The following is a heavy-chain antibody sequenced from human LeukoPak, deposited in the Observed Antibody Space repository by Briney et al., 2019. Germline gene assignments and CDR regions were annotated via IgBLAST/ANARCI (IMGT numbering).Heavy chain of an antibody. CDR3: TRAISIN. CDR2: IKSKSEGGTI. D-gene: IGHD3-3*01. Sequence: GGSLRLSCAASGFTFSSYAMSWVRQAPGKGLEWVGRIKSKSEGGTINYAAPVKGRFIISRDDSKNTLYLQMNSLRAEDTAVYYCTRAISINWGQGTLVTVSS. J-gene: IGHJ4*02. CDR1: GFTFSSYA. V-gene: IGHV3-15*06.